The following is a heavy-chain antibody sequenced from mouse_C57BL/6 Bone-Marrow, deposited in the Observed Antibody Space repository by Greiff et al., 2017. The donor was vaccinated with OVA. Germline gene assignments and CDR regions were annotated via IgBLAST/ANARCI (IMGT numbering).Heavy chain of an antibody. V-gene: IGHV1-81*01. J-gene: IGHJ3*01. CDR3: DGSHYDGGFAY. Sequence: QVHVKQSGAELARPGDSVKLSCKASGYTFTSYGISWVKQRTGQGLEWIGEIYPRSGTTYYNEKFKGKVTLTADKSSSPAYMELRSLTSEDSAVCCCDGSHYDGGFAYWGQGTLVTVSA. D-gene: IGHD2-3*01. CDR2: IYPRSGTT. CDR1: GYTFTSYG.